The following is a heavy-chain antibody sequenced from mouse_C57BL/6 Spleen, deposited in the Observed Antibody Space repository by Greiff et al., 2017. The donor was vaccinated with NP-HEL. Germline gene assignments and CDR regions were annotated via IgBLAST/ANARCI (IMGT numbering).Heavy chain of an antibody. D-gene: IGHD2-1*01. CDR2: INPNNGGT. V-gene: IGHV1-26*01. CDR3: ARSLIYYGNLDY. CDR1: GYTFTDYY. Sequence: EVQLQQSGPELVKPGASVKISCKASGYTFTDYYMNWVKQSHGKSLEWIGDINPNNGGTSYNQKFKGKATLTVDKSSSTAYMELRSLTSEDSAVYYCARSLIYYGNLDYWGQGTTLTVSS. J-gene: IGHJ2*01.